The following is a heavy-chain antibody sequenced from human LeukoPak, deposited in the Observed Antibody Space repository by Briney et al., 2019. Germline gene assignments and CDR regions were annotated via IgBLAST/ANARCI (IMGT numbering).Heavy chain of an antibody. Sequence: KSGGSLRLSCAASGFTFSSYWMSWVRQAPGKGLEWVANIKQDGSEKYYVDSVKGRFTISRDNAKNSLYLQMNSLRAEDTAVYYCARDRGAVTDVFDYWGQGTLVTVSS. CDR1: GFTFSSYW. D-gene: IGHD6-19*01. V-gene: IGHV3-7*01. J-gene: IGHJ4*02. CDR3: ARDRGAVTDVFDY. CDR2: IKQDGSEK.